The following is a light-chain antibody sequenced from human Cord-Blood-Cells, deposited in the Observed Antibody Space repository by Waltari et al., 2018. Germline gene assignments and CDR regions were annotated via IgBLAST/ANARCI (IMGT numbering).Light chain of an antibody. Sequence: QSVLTQPPSASGTPGQRVTISCSGSSSNIGSNTVNWYQQLPGTAPKRLIYSNKQRPSAVPDRFSGSKSGTSASLAISGLQSEDEADYYCAAWDDSLNGWVFGGGTKLTVL. J-gene: IGLJ3*02. CDR1: SSNIGSNT. V-gene: IGLV1-44*01. CDR3: AAWDDSLNGWV. CDR2: SNK.